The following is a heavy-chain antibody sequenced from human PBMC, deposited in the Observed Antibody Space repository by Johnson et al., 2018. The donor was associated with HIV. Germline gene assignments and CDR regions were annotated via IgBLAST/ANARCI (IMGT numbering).Heavy chain of an antibody. Sequence: VQLVESGGGLVQPGGSLRLSCAASGFTFDDHGMSWVRQAPGKGLDWVAGINWNGGSTGYADSVKGRLPISRANAKNSLYLQMNSLRAEDTVLYYCARATYYYDSSGYLGDAFDIWVQGTMVTVSS. J-gene: IGHJ3*02. CDR1: GFTFDDHG. D-gene: IGHD3-22*01. CDR2: INWNGGST. V-gene: IGHV3-20*04. CDR3: ARATYYYDSSGYLGDAFDI.